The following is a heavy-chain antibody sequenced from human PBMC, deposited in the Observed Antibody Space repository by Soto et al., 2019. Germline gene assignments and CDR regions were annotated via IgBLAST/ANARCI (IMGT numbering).Heavy chain of an antibody. D-gene: IGHD1-26*01. CDR3: ARSRNSAVADSFDF. J-gene: IGHJ4*02. V-gene: IGHV3-48*03. Sequence: HPGGSLRLSCAASGFTFSSYEMNWVRQAPGKGLEWVSYISSSGSTIYYADSVKGRFTISRDNSKDTVNLLMNSLRDDDSAMYYCARSRNSAVADSFDFWGQGTLVTVSS. CDR2: ISSSGSTI. CDR1: GFTFSSYE.